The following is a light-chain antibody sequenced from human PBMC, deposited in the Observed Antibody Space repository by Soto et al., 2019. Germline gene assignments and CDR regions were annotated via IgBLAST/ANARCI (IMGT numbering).Light chain of an antibody. V-gene: IGKV1-8*01. CDR3: QQYNSYPWT. J-gene: IGKJ1*01. CDR1: QGISSY. CDR2: DAS. Sequence: AIRMTQSPSSLSSSTGDRVTITCRASQGISSYLAWYQQKPGKAPKLLLYDASTLQSGVPSRFSGSGSGTDFTLTISRLHPDDFATYYCQQYNSYPWTFGQGTKVDIK.